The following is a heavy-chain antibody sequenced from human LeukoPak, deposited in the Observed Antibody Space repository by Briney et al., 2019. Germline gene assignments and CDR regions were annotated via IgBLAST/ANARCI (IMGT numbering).Heavy chain of an antibody. CDR1: GFSFISYG. CDR2: IKQDGSEK. CDR3: APEPQLLDY. Sequence: GGSLRLSCAASGFSFISYGMHWVRQAPGKGLEWVANIKQDGSEKYYVDSVKGRFTISRDNAKNSVYLQMNSLRVEDTAVYYGAPEPQLLDYWGQGTLVTVSS. V-gene: IGHV3-7*01. J-gene: IGHJ4*02. D-gene: IGHD1-1*01.